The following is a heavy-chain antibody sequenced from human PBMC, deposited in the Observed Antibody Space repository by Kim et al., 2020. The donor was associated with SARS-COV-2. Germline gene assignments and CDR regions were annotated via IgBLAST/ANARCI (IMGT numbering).Heavy chain of an antibody. D-gene: IGHD6-6*01. CDR1: GFTFSSYG. Sequence: GGSLRLSCAASGFTFSSYGMHWVRQAPGKGLEWVAVISYDGSNKYYADSVKGRFTISRDNSKNTLYLQMNSLRAEDTAVYYCAKDRASSILDDWGQGTLVTVSS. CDR3: AKDRASSILDD. J-gene: IGHJ4*02. CDR2: ISYDGSNK. V-gene: IGHV3-30*18.